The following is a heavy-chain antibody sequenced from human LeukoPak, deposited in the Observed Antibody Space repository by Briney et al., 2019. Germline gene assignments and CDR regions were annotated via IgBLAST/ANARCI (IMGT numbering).Heavy chain of an antibody. CDR3: ANLYYGSGSYYFSYYYYGMDV. V-gene: IGHV3-30*18. D-gene: IGHD3-10*01. Sequence: GGSLRLSCAASGFTFSSYGMHWVRQAPGKGLERVAVISYDGSNKYYADSVKGRFTISRDNSKNTLYLQMNSLRAEDTAVYYCANLYYGSGSYYFSYYYYGMDVWGQGTTVTVSS. J-gene: IGHJ6*02. CDR2: ISYDGSNK. CDR1: GFTFSSYG.